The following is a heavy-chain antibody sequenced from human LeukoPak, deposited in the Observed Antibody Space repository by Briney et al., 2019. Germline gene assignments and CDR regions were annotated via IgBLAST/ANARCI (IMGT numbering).Heavy chain of an antibody. CDR2: INPNSGGT. J-gene: IGHJ4*02. V-gene: IGHV1-2*02. CDR3: ARDPGMMAPADY. Sequence: GASVKLSCKASGYTFTGYYMHWVRQAPGQGLEWMGWINPNSGGTNYAQKFQGRVTMTRDTSISTAYMELSRLRSDDTAVYYCARDPGMMAPADYWGQGTLVTVSS. CDR1: GYTFTGYY. D-gene: IGHD5-24*01.